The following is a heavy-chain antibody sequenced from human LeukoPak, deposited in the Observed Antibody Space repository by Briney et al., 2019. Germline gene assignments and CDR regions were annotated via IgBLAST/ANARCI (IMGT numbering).Heavy chain of an antibody. CDR3: ARLSTYSSGWFTTHYYYYYGMDV. Sequence: ASVKVSCKASGYTFTSYGISWVRQAPGQGLEWMGWISAYNGDTNYAQKFQGRVTMITDTSTSTAYMELRSLRSDDTAVYYCARLSTYSSGWFTTHYYYYYGMDVWGQGTTVTVSS. V-gene: IGHV1-18*04. D-gene: IGHD6-19*01. CDR1: GYTFTSYG. J-gene: IGHJ6*02. CDR2: ISAYNGDT.